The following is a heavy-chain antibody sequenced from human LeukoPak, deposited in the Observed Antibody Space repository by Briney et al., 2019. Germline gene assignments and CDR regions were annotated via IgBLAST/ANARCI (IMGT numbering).Heavy chain of an antibody. Sequence: KVSCKXSGFTFTXSAVQWVRQARGRRLEWIGWIVVGSGNTNYAQKFQERVTITRDMSTSTAYMELSSLRSEDTPVYSCPADQAAPAPSSSGMAVWGQGPPVTAPS. CDR2: IVVGSGNT. D-gene: IGHD2-2*01. CDR3: PADQAAPAPSSSGMAV. CDR1: GFTFTXSA. V-gene: IGHV1-58*01. J-gene: IGHJ6*02.